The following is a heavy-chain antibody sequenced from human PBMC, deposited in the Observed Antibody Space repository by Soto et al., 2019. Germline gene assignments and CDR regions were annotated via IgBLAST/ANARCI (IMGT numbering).Heavy chain of an antibody. J-gene: IGHJ4*02. CDR1: GGSISDYY. CDR2: IYYTGST. Sequence: QVQLQESGPGLVKPSETLSLTCTVSGGSISDYYWSWVRQPPGKGLQWIGYIYYTGSTNYNPSLKTRVTISLATSENRFSLKLRSVTAADTAVYYCARGRHWLDFWGQGTLLTVSS. V-gene: IGHV4-59*01. D-gene: IGHD6-19*01. CDR3: ARGRHWLDF.